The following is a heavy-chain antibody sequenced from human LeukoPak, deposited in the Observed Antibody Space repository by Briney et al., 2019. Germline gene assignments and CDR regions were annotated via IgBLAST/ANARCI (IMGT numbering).Heavy chain of an antibody. J-gene: IGHJ5*02. CDR3: ARILGAYYYDSSGYLTRSVFDP. CDR2: IYYSGST. D-gene: IGHD3-22*01. Sequence: ASETLSLTCTVSGDSISSSSPYWGWIRQPPGKGLEWIGSIYYSGSTYYNPSLKSRVTISVDTSKNQFSLKLSSVTAADTAVYYCARILGAYYYDSSGYLTRSVFDPWGQGTLVTVSS. V-gene: IGHV4-39*01. CDR1: GDSISSSSPY.